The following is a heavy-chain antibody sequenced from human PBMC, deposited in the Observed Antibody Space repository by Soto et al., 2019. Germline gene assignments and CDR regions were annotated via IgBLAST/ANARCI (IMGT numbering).Heavy chain of an antibody. V-gene: IGHV4-4*07. CDR1: GGSISSYY. CDR2: LSTSGSA. CDR3: ARGGEYTGFYGMDV. J-gene: IGHJ6*02. D-gene: IGHD5-12*01. Sequence: PSETLSLTCTVSGGSISSYYWNWMRQPAGKGLEWIGRLSTSGSANYNPSLKSRVTMSVDTSTTQLSLKLNSVTAADTAVYYCARGGEYTGFYGMDVWGQGTTVTVSS.